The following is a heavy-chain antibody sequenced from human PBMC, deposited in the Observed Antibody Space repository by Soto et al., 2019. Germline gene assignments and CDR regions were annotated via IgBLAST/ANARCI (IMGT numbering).Heavy chain of an antibody. CDR3: ARAPYGDSYWYFDL. J-gene: IGHJ2*01. Sequence: QVQLVESGGGVVQPGRSLRLSCAASGFTFSSYGMHWVRQAPGKGLEWVAVIWYDGSNKYYADSVKGRFTISRDNSTNTLYLQMNSLRAEDTAVYYCARAPYGDSYWYFDLWGRGTLVTVSS. D-gene: IGHD4-17*01. V-gene: IGHV3-33*01. CDR1: GFTFSSYG. CDR2: IWYDGSNK.